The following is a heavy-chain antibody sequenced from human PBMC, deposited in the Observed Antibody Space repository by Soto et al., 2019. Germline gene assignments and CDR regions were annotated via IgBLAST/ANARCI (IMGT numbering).Heavy chain of an antibody. CDR3: ARGDVVDTAMVWNY. CDR2: IYYSGST. CDR1: GGSISSYY. Sequence: SETLSLTCTVSGGSISSYYWSWIRQPPGKGLEWIGYIYYSGSTNYNPSLKSRVTISVDTSKNQFSLKLSSVTAADTAVYYCARGDVVDTAMVWNYWGQGTLVTVSS. D-gene: IGHD5-18*01. V-gene: IGHV4-59*01. J-gene: IGHJ4*02.